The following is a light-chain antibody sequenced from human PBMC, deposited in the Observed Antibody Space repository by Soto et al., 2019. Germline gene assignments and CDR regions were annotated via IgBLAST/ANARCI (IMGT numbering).Light chain of an antibody. V-gene: IGKV1-9*01. CDR2: AAS. Sequence: DIQLTQSPSFLSASVGDRVTITCRASQDINTFLAWYQQKPGKAPKLLIFAASTLQNGVPSRFSGSGSGTEFTVTITSLQPEDFATYYCKQRKSYPLPFGQGTRLEIK. J-gene: IGKJ5*01. CDR1: QDINTF. CDR3: KQRKSYPLP.